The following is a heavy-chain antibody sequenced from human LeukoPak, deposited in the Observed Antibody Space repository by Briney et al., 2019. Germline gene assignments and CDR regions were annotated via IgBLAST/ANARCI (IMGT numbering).Heavy chain of an antibody. CDR3: AKDLGSGSYVLDY. CDR2: IRYDGSNK. CDR1: GFTFSSFG. J-gene: IGHJ4*02. Sequence: QAGGSLRLSCAASGFTFSSFGMHWVRQAPGKGLEWVAFIRYDGSNKYYADPVKGRFTISRDNFKNTLYVQMNSLRAEDTAVYYCAKDLGSGSYVLDYWGQGTLVTVSS. V-gene: IGHV3-30*02. D-gene: IGHD3-10*01.